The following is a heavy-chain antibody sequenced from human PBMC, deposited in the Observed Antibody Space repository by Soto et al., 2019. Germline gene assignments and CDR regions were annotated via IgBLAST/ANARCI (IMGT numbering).Heavy chain of an antibody. CDR1: GDSVSSNSAA. CDR3: ARGSGILLSYYYYYMDV. CDR2: TYYRSKWYN. V-gene: IGHV6-1*01. D-gene: IGHD6-25*01. Sequence: SPTLSLTCAISGDSVSSNSAAWNWIRQSPSRGLEWLGRTYYRSKWYNDYAVSVKSRLTSNPDTSKNQFSLQRNSVTPEDTAVYYCARGSGILLSYYYYYMDVWGKGTTVTVSS. J-gene: IGHJ6*03.